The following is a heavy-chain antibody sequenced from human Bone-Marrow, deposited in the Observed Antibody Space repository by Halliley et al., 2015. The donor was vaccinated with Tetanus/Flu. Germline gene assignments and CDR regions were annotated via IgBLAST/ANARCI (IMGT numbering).Heavy chain of an antibody. J-gene: IGHJ4*02. V-gene: IGHV4-59*01. D-gene: IGHD1-26*01. Sequence: KGLGWLGDIHDSGNPNFNPSLKSRVTISIDTSKNQFSLRLKSVTAADTAVYYCASGWELLHFAFWGRGTLVTVSS. CDR3: ASGWELLHFAF. CDR2: IHDSGNP.